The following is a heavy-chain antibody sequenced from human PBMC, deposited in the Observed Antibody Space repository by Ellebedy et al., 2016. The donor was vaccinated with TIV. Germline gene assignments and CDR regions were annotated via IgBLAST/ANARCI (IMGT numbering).Heavy chain of an antibody. J-gene: IGHJ4*02. CDR3: AKAYSGYEQIL. D-gene: IGHD5-12*01. V-gene: IGHV3-23*01. CDR1: GFTFSSYA. CDR2: ISGSGGST. Sequence: GGSLRLXXAASGFTFSSYAMRWVRQAPGKGLEWVSAISGSGGSTYYADSVKGRFTISRDNSKNTLYLQMNSLRAEDTAVYYCAKAYSGYEQILWGQGTLVTVSS.